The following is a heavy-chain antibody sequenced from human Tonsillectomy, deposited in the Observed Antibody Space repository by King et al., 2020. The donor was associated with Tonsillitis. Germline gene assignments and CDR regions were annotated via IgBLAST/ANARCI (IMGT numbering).Heavy chain of an antibody. V-gene: IGHV5-51*01. CDR3: ASRGTVNKDYYYYGMDV. CDR1: GYSFTTYW. CDR2: IYPGDSDT. D-gene: IGHD2/OR15-2a*01. Sequence: QLVQSGAEVKKPGESLKISCKGSGYSFTTYWIGWVRQMPGKGLEWMGIIYPGDSDTRYSPSFQGQVTISADKSISAAYLQWRSLKASDTAMYYCASRGTVNKDYYYYGMDVWGQGTTVTVSS. J-gene: IGHJ6*02.